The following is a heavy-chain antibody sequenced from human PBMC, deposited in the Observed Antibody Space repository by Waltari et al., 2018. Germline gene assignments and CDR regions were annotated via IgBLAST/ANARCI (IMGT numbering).Heavy chain of an antibody. CDR2: ISGSGGST. Sequence: EVQLLEYGGGLVQHGGSLRLSCAASGFTFSRNAMCWVRQAPGTGLEWVSAISGSGGSTYYADSVKGRFTISRDNSKNTLYLQMNSLRAEDTAVYYCAKTRGYYYDRLLDYWGQGTLVTVSS. CDR3: AKTRGYYYDRLLDY. D-gene: IGHD3-22*01. V-gene: IGHV3-23*01. CDR1: GFTFSRNA. J-gene: IGHJ4*02.